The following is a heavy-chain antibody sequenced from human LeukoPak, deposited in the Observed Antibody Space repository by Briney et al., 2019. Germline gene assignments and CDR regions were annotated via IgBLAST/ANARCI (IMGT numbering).Heavy chain of an antibody. CDR1: NYSISNSLY. Sequence: NPSEPLSLTCSGSNYSISNSLYWGWLRRPPGKGLEWIGSIYRSGSTFYNPSLKSRVTISLDTSKNQFSLKLSSATAADTAVYFCARGTYGYYMDVWGKGTTVTVSS. D-gene: IGHD4-17*01. V-gene: IGHV4-38-2*02. J-gene: IGHJ6*03. CDR3: ARGTYGYYMDV. CDR2: IYRSGST.